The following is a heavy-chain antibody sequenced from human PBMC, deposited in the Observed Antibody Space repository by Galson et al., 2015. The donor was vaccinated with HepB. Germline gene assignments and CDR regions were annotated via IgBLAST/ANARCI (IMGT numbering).Heavy chain of an antibody. Sequence: SLRLSCAASGFTFSDYYMSWIRQAPGKGLEWISYISSSTTYTNYADSVKGRFTISRDNAKNSLYLQMNSLRAEDGAVYYCARVADVDYGDHSHFDYWGQGTLVTVSS. CDR2: ISSSTTYT. CDR3: ARVADVDYGDHSHFDY. CDR1: GFTFSDYY. J-gene: IGHJ4*02. V-gene: IGHV3-11*06. D-gene: IGHD4-17*01.